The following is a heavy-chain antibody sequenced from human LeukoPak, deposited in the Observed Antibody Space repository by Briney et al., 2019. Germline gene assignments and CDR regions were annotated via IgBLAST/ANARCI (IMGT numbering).Heavy chain of an antibody. Sequence: GASVKVSRKASGFTFTNYYMHWVRQAPGQGLEWMGLISPTGSSTNYAQKFRGRVTMTRGTSTTTVYMELSSLRSEDTAVYYCAREESGGYFDYWGQGTLVTVSS. CDR3: AREESGGYFDY. D-gene: IGHD2-8*02. CDR1: GFTFTNYY. V-gene: IGHV1-46*01. J-gene: IGHJ4*02. CDR2: ISPTGSST.